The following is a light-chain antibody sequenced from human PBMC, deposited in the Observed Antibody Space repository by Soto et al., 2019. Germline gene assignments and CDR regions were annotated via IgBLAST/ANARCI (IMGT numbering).Light chain of an antibody. CDR1: QSISSN. CDR3: QQYGTSPWT. J-gene: IGKJ1*01. Sequence: EIVMTQSPATLSVSPGERATLSCRASQSISSNLAWYQQKPGQAPRLLIYGISTRATGVPDRFSGSGSGTDFTLSSSRLEPEDVALYYCQQYGTSPWTFGQGTKVDIK. CDR2: GIS. V-gene: IGKV3-20*01.